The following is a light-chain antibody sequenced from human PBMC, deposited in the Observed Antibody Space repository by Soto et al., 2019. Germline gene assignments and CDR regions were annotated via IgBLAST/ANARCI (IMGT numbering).Light chain of an antibody. Sequence: QSVLTQPASVSGSPGQSITISCTGTSSDVGFYNYVSWYQQQHPSKAPKLMIYEVDNRPSGVPDRFSGSRSGTSASLAITGLQAEDEADYYCQSFDSSLSNSWVFGGGTKLTVL. CDR3: QSFDSSLSNSWV. V-gene: IGLV2-14*01. CDR2: EVD. J-gene: IGLJ3*02. CDR1: SSDVGFYNY.